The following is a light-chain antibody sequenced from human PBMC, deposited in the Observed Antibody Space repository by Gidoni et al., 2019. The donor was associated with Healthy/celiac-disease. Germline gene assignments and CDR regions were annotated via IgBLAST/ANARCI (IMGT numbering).Light chain of an antibody. V-gene: IGKV3-20*01. Sequence: EIVLTQSPGTLSLSPGERATLSCRASQSVSSSYLAWYQQKPGQAPRLLIYGASSRATGIPDRFSGRGSGTDFTLTISRLEPEDFAVYYCQQYGSSGGTCGQGTKVEIK. CDR1: QSVSSSY. CDR3: QQYGSSGGT. CDR2: GAS. J-gene: IGKJ1*01.